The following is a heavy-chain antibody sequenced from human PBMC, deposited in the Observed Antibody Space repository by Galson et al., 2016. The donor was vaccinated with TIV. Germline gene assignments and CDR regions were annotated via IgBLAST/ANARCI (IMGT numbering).Heavy chain of an antibody. CDR1: GFTFSSFG. CDR2: IRYDGSRR. D-gene: IGHD2-15*01. CDR3: ARGVVAHTYDFYGMDV. J-gene: IGHJ6*02. Sequence: SLRLSCAASGFTFSSFGMHWVRQAPGKGLEWVALIRYDGSRRYYADSVKGRFTISRDDSKNTRYLQMNGLRRDDSAVYYCARGVVAHTYDFYGMDVWGRGTTVTVSS. V-gene: IGHV3-30*02.